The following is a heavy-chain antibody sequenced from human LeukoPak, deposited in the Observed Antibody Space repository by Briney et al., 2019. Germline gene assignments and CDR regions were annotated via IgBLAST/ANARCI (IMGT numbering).Heavy chain of an antibody. J-gene: IGHJ4*02. CDR2: ISWNSGSI. CDR1: GFTFDDYA. CDR3: AKDFYYDSSGGYFDY. D-gene: IGHD3-22*01. Sequence: GGSLRLSCAASGFTFDDYAMHWVRQAPGKGLEWVSGISWNSGSIGYADSVKGRFTISRDNAKNSLYLQMNSLRAEDTALYYCAKDFYYDSSGGYFDYWGQGTPVTVSS. V-gene: IGHV3-9*01.